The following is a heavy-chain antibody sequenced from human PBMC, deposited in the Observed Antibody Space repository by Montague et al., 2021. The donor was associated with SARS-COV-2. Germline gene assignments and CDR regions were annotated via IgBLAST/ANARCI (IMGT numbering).Heavy chain of an antibody. V-gene: IGHV4-59*01. CDR1: GGSISSYY. CDR2: IYYSGST. CDR3: ARGIPIAAALINWFDP. Sequence: SETLSLTCTVSGGSISSYYWSWIRQPPGKGLEWIGYIYYSGSTNYKPSLKSRVTISVDTSKNQFSLKLSSVTAADTAVYYCARGIPIAAALINWFDPWGQGTLVTVSS. D-gene: IGHD6-13*01. J-gene: IGHJ5*02.